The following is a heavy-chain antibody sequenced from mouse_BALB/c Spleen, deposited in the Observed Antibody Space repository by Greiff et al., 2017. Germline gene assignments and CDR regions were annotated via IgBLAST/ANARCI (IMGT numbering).Heavy chain of an antibody. CDR1: GYSFTSYW. CDR3: TRMITTGYAMDY. Sequence: VQLQQSGTVLARPGASVKMSCKASGYSFTSYWMHWVKQRPGQGLEWIGAIYPGNSDTSYNQKFKGKAKLTAVTSASTAYMELSSLTNEDSAVYYCTRMITTGYAMDYWGQGTSVTVSS. D-gene: IGHD2-4*01. V-gene: IGHV1-5*01. CDR2: IYPGNSDT. J-gene: IGHJ4*01.